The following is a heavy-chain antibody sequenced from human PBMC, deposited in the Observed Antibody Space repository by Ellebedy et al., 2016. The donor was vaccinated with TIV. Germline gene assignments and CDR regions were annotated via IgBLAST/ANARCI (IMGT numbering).Heavy chain of an antibody. D-gene: IGHD2-15*01. J-gene: IGHJ6*02. V-gene: IGHV5-51*01. CDR2: IYPGDSDT. CDR3: ARDFTHCSGGSCYYYYGMDV. Sequence: GGSLRLSXKGSGYSFTSYWIGWVRQMPGKGLEWMGIIYPGDSDTRYSPSFQGQVTISADKSISTAYLQWSSLKASDTAMYYCARDFTHCSGGSCYYYYGMDVWGQGTTVTVSS. CDR1: GYSFTSYW.